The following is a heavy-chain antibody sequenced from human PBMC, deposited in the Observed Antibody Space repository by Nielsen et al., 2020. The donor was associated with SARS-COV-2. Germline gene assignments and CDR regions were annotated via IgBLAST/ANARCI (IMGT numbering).Heavy chain of an antibody. CDR3: ARENPVFRGSGLSL. V-gene: IGHV4-31*03. Sequence: SETLSLTCTVSGGSISSGGYYWSWIRQHPGKGLEWIGYIHYSGSTYYNPSLKSRVTISVDTSKNQFSLKLSSVTAADTAVYYCARENPVFRGSGLSLWGQGTLVTVSS. CDR1: GGSISSGGYY. J-gene: IGHJ4*02. D-gene: IGHD3-22*01. CDR2: IHYSGST.